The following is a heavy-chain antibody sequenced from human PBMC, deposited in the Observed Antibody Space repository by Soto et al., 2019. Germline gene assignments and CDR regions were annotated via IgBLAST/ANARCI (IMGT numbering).Heavy chain of an antibody. V-gene: IGHV2-26*01. Sequence: QVTLKESGPVLVQATETLTLTCNVSGFSLTNVQKGVAWIRQPPGKALEWLAHILSDVEQSYKSSLKKRLTISQDTSKMQVVLVMTNVEPVDTATYYCARISGRFGASHFDFWGQGSSVIVSS. CDR3: ARISGRFGASHFDF. CDR2: ILSDVEQ. CDR1: GFSLTNVQKG. J-gene: IGHJ4*02. D-gene: IGHD3-10*01.